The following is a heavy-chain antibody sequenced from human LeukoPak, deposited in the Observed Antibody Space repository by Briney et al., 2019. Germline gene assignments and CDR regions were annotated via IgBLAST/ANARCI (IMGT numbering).Heavy chain of an antibody. J-gene: IGHJ2*01. CDR1: GFTFNDYA. CDR2: IHHFGISK. CDR3: AKMQGYFDL. Sequence: GGSLRLSCAASGFTFNDYAMTWVRHAPGKGLEWVASIHHFGISKYYADSVKGRFTISRNNSKNTLYLQMNSLSAEDTAVYYCAKMQGYFDLWGRGTLVTVSS. V-gene: IGHV3-23*01.